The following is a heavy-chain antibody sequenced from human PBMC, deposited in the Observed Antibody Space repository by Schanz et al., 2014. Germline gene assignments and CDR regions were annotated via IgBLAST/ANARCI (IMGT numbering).Heavy chain of an antibody. CDR3: ARAHGNNWYGKGLDY. J-gene: IGHJ4*02. V-gene: IGHV3-11*04. CDR1: GFTFRDYY. D-gene: IGHD1-1*01. CDR2: ISSSGTTI. Sequence: GQLAESGGGLVQPGGSLRLSCAASGFTFRDYYMSWIRQAPGKGLEWVSYISSSGTTIYYADSVKGRFTISRDNAKNSLFLQMNSRRADDTAVYFCARAHGNNWYGKGLDYWGQGTQVTVSS.